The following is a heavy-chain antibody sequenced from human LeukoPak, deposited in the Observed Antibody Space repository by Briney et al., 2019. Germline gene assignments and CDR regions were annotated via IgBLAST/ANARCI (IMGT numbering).Heavy chain of an antibody. V-gene: IGHV1-69*13. D-gene: IGHD4-23*01. J-gene: IGHJ5*02. CDR2: IIPIFGTA. CDR1: GGTFSSYA. CDR3: ARLGPHYGGNPDNWFDP. Sequence: SVKVSCKASGGTFSSYAISWVRQAPGQGLEWMGGIIPIFGTANYAQKYQGRVTITADESTSTAYMELSSLRSEDTAVYYCARLGPHYGGNPDNWFDPWGQGTLVTVSS.